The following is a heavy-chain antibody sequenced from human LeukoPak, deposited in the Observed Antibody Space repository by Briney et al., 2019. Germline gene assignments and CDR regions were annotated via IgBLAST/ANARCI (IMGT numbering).Heavy chain of an antibody. J-gene: IGHJ5*02. D-gene: IGHD2-2*01. CDR3: ATHLGYCSSTSCFSENWFDP. Sequence: SVKVSRKASGGTFSSYAISWVRQAPGQGLEWMGGIIPIFGTANYAQKLQGRVTITADESTSTAYMELSSLRSEDTAVYYCATHLGYCSSTSCFSENWFDPWGQGTLVTVSS. CDR1: GGTFSSYA. CDR2: IIPIFGTA. V-gene: IGHV1-69*13.